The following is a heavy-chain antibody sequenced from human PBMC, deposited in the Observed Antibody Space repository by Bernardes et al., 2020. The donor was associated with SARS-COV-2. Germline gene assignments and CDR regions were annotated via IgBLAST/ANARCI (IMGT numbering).Heavy chain of an antibody. J-gene: IGHJ3*01. CDR3: ARDVGGTDWRFGCDV. CDR2: ISGSVLYI. Sequence: GGSLRLSCAASVFTFSNFLFSWFRQAPGKGLEWFSSISGSVLYIYYGDSVRCRFTTSRDNTRKSVFLQMESLRAEDTAVYYCARDVGGTDWRFGCDVWGPGTMVHVSS. V-gene: IGHV3-21*01. CDR1: VFTFSNFL. D-gene: IGHD3-9*01.